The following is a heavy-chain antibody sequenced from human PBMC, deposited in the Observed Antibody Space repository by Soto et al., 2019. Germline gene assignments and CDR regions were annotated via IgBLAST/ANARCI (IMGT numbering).Heavy chain of an antibody. CDR1: GVTFSRQD. J-gene: IGHJ4*02. D-gene: IGHD5-18*01. Sequence: ASVKVSCKASGVTFSRQDMRWVRQAPGQGLEWMGGIIPIFGTPQYAEKFQDRVTITADDSTSTAYMELSSLTSEDTAVYYCATNEGRDGYSSDYWGQVYRVTVSS. V-gene: IGHV1-69*13. CDR3: ATNEGRDGYSSDY. CDR2: IIPIFGTP.